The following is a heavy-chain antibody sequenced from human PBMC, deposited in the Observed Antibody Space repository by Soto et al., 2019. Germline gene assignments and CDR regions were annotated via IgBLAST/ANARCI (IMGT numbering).Heavy chain of an antibody. CDR3: AREEYYYGSGAFFDY. CDR2: IIPILGIA. V-gene: IGHV1-69*08. D-gene: IGHD3-10*01. Sequence: QVQLVQSGAEVKKPGSSVKVSCKASGGTFSSYTISWVRQAPGQGLEWMGRIIPILGIANYAQKFQGIVTITADKSTSTADIELSSLRSEDTAVYYCAREEYYYGSGAFFDYWGQGTLVTVSS. J-gene: IGHJ4*02. CDR1: GGTFSSYT.